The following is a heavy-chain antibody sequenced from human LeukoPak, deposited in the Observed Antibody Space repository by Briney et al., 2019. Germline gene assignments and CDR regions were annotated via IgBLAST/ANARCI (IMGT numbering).Heavy chain of an antibody. J-gene: IGHJ4*02. V-gene: IGHV3-48*03. CDR3: ARGGEYSYGQLDY. CDR2: ISSSGSTT. CDR1: GFTFSSYE. D-gene: IGHD5-18*01. Sequence: PGGSLRLSCAASGFTFSSYEMNWVRQAPGKGLEWVSYISSSGSTTYYADSVKGRFTISRDNAKNTLFLQMNSLRAEDTAVYYCARGGEYSYGQLDYWGQGTLVTVSS.